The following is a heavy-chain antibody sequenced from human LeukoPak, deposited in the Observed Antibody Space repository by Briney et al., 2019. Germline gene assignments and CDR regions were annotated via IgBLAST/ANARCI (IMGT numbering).Heavy chain of an antibody. Sequence: GGSLRLSCAASGFTFSTYGMRWVRQAPGKGLEWVALIWFDASNKYYADSVKGRFTISRDNSMNTLFLQMNTLRVEDTAVYHCARAYCSSSSCSNYYHGLDVWGQGTTVIVSS. CDR1: GFTFSTYG. CDR3: ARAYCSSSSCSNYYHGLDV. D-gene: IGHD2-2*01. J-gene: IGHJ6*02. CDR2: IWFDASNK. V-gene: IGHV3-33*01.